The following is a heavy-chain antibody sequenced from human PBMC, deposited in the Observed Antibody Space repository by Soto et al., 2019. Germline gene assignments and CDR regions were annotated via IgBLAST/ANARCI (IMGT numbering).Heavy chain of an antibody. Sequence: GGSLRLSCTASGFTFSDSWMDWVRQAPGKGPEWVANIKEDGSEKNYVDSVKGRFTISRDNARNSLYLQMNSLRAEDTAVYFCASLGRHGWGQGTTVTVS. D-gene: IGHD3-16*01. V-gene: IGHV3-7*01. J-gene: IGHJ6*02. CDR1: GFTFSDSW. CDR3: ASLGRHG. CDR2: IKEDGSEK.